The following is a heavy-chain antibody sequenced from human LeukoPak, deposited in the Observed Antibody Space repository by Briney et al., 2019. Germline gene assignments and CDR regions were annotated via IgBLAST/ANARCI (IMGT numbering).Heavy chain of an antibody. V-gene: IGHV3-7*03. D-gene: IGHD6-13*01. CDR1: GFSFSSYW. CDR2: IKQDGSEK. Sequence: PGGSLRLSCAASGFSFSSYWMSWVRQAPGKGLEWVANIKQDGSEKYYVDSVKGRFTISRDNAKDSLYLQMNSLRAEDTAVYYCAVGYSSTWYHFEYWGQGTLVPVSS. J-gene: IGHJ4*02. CDR3: AVGYSSTWYHFEY.